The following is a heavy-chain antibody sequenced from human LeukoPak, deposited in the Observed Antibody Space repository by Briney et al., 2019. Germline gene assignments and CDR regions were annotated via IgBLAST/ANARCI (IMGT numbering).Heavy chain of an antibody. V-gene: IGHV5-51*01. Sequence: GESLKISCKASGYSFTNFWIGWVRQTSGKGLEWMGTIYPGDAETRKSPSFQGQVTISADKSISTAFLQWSSLKASDTAMYYCAKLSAAGLFDYWGQGTLVTVSS. D-gene: IGHD6-25*01. CDR1: GYSFTNFW. CDR3: AKLSAAGLFDY. J-gene: IGHJ4*02. CDR2: IYPGDAET.